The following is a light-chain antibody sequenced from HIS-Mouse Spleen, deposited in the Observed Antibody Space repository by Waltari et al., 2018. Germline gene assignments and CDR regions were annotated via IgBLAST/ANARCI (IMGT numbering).Light chain of an antibody. CDR2: EGS. CDR3: CSYAGSSTWV. Sequence: QSALTQPASVSGSPGQSITISCTGTSSDVGSYHLVSWYQQPPGKAPKLMIYEGSKRPSGVSNRFSGSKSGNTASLTISGLQAEDEADYYCCSYAGSSTWVFGGGTKLTVL. CDR1: SSDVGSYHL. V-gene: IGLV2-23*01. J-gene: IGLJ3*02.